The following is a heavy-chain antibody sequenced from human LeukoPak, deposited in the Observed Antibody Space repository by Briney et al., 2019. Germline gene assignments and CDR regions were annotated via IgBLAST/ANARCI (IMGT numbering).Heavy chain of an antibody. Sequence: PGGSLRLSCAASGFTFSSYAMHWVRQAPGKGLEWVAVISYDGSNKYYADSVKGRFTISRDNSKNTLYLQMNSLRAEDTAVYYCARDLVALYGNYIFDPWGQGTLVTVSS. CDR3: ARDLVALYGNYIFDP. D-gene: IGHD5-24*01. V-gene: IGHV3-30*04. CDR2: ISYDGSNK. CDR1: GFTFSSYA. J-gene: IGHJ5*02.